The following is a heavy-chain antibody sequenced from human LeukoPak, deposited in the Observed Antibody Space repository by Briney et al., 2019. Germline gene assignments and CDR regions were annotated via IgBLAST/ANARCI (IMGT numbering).Heavy chain of an antibody. CDR1: GFTFSSYA. D-gene: IGHD5-24*01. J-gene: IGHJ4*02. CDR2: ISYDGSNK. V-gene: IGHV3-30*04. CDR3: ARKLRHRNDC. Sequence: GGSLRLSCAASGFTFSSYAMHWVRQAPGKGLEWVAVISYDGSNKYYADSVKGRFTISRDNSKNTLYLQMNSLRAEDTALYYCARKLRHRNDCWGQGTLVTVSS.